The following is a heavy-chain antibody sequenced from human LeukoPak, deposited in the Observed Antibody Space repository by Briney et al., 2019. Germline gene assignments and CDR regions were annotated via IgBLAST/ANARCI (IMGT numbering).Heavy chain of an antibody. V-gene: IGHV3-21*01. D-gene: IGHD4-17*01. CDR1: GFTLGSYS. CDR2: ISTTSRHI. CDR3: ARDLAPTTILARWFDP. Sequence: GGSLRLSCAASGFTLGSYSMNWVRQAPGKGLEWVSSISTTSRHIHYAGSLRGRFTISRDNAKNSLFLQMDSLRAEDTAIYYCARDLAPTTILARWFDPWGQGTLVTVSS. J-gene: IGHJ5*02.